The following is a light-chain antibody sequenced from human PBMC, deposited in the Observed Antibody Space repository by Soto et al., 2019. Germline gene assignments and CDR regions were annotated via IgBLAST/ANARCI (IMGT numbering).Light chain of an antibody. Sequence: DIVMTQSPDSLGVSLGERATINCKSSQSVLYRSNNQNHLAWYQQKPGQPPKLLIYWASTRESGVPDRFSGSGSGTDFTLTISSLQAEDVAVYYCQQYYSTPRTFGQGTKVDIK. CDR2: WAS. CDR1: QSVLYRSNNQNH. CDR3: QQYYSTPRT. J-gene: IGKJ1*01. V-gene: IGKV4-1*01.